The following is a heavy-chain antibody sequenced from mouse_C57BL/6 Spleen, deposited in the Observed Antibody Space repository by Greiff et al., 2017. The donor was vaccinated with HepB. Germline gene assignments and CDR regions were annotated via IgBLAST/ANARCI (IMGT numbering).Heavy chain of an antibody. CDR2: IWTGGGT. CDR3: ARHYYGSKDYAMDY. V-gene: IGHV2-9-1*01. D-gene: IGHD1-1*01. CDR1: GFSLTSYA. J-gene: IGHJ4*01. Sequence: VQLVESGPGLVAPSQSLSITCTVSGFSLTSYAISWVRQPPGKGLEWLGVIWTGGGTNYNSALKSRLSISKDNSKSQVFLKMNSLQTDDTARYYCARHYYGSKDYAMDYWGQGTSVTVSS.